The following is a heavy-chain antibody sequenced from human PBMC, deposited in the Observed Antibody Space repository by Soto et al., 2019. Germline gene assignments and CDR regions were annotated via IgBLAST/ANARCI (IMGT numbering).Heavy chain of an antibody. CDR3: AGGRGYSMYYYYGMDV. CDR2: INPSGGST. Sequence: RASVKVSCKASGYTFTSYYMHWVRQAPGQGLEWMGIINPSGGSTSYAQKFQGRVTMTRDTSTSTVYMELSSLRSEDTAVYYCAGGRGYSMYYYYGMDVWGQGTTVTVSS. V-gene: IGHV1-46*01. CDR1: GYTFTSYY. D-gene: IGHD5-18*01. J-gene: IGHJ6*02.